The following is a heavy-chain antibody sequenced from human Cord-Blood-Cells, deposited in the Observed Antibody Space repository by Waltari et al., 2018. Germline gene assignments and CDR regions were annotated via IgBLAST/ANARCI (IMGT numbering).Heavy chain of an antibody. Sequence: VKPGGSLRLSCAASGFTFSSYSMNWVRQAPGKGLEWVSSISSSSSYIYYADSVKGRFTISRDNAKNSLYLQMNSLRAEDTAVYYCARGLHGREPVSIFDYWGQGTLVTVSS. CDR3: ARGLHGREPVSIFDY. CDR1: GFTFSSYS. CDR2: ISSSSSYI. J-gene: IGHJ4*02. D-gene: IGHD4-4*01. V-gene: IGHV3-21*01.